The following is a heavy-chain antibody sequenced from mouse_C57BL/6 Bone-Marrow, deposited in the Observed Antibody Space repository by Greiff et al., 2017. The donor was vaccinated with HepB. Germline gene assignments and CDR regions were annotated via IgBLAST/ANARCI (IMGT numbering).Heavy chain of an antibody. Sequence: DVKLVESGGGLVQPGESLKLSCESNEYEFPSHDMSWVRKTPEKRLELVAAINSDGGSTYYPDTMERRFIISRDNTKKTLYLQMSSLRSEDTALYYCARHRIYDGYYDYAMDYWGQGTSVTVSS. V-gene: IGHV5-2*01. J-gene: IGHJ4*01. D-gene: IGHD2-3*01. CDR1: EYEFPSHD. CDR3: ARHRIYDGYYDYAMDY. CDR2: INSDGGST.